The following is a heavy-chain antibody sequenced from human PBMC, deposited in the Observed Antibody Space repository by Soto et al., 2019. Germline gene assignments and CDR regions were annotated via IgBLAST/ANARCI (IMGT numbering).Heavy chain of an antibody. Sequence: SETLSLTCTVSGGSISSGGYYWTWIRQHPGKGLEWIGYIYYSGSTYYNPSLKSRVTISVDTSRNQFSLKLSSVTAADTAVYYCARDEYYYGSGKDCMDVWGQGTTVTVSS. CDR2: IYYSGST. V-gene: IGHV4-31*02. CDR1: GGSISSGGYY. CDR3: ARDEYYYGSGKDCMDV. J-gene: IGHJ6*02. D-gene: IGHD3-10*01.